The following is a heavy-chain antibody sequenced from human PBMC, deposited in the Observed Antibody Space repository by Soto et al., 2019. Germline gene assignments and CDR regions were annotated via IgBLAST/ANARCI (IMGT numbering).Heavy chain of an antibody. Sequence: AVKVSCKASGCTFSSYAISWVRQAPGQGLEWMGGIIPIFGTANYAQKFQGRVTITADESTSTAYMELSSLRSEDTAVYYCARVREPLSIAAPYYWGQGTLVTVSS. V-gene: IGHV1-69*13. D-gene: IGHD6-6*01. J-gene: IGHJ4*02. CDR1: GCTFSSYA. CDR2: IIPIFGTA. CDR3: ARVREPLSIAAPYY.